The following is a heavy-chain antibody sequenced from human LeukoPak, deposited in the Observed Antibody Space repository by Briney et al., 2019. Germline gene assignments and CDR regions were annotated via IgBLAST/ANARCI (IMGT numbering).Heavy chain of an antibody. CDR2: IRYDGSNK. V-gene: IGHV3-30*02. CDR3: TTEGFTYAYHAIDN. J-gene: IGHJ3*02. CDR1: GFTFSSYG. Sequence: RAGGSLRLSCAASGFTFSSYGMHWVRQAPGKGLEWVAFIRYDGSNKYYADSVKGRFTISRDNSKNTLYLQMNSLKSEDTAVYYCTTEGFTYAYHAIDNWGQGTMVTASS. D-gene: IGHD3-16*01.